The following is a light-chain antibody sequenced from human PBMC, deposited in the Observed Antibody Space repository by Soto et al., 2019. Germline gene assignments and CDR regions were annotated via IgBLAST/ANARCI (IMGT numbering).Light chain of an antibody. CDR2: GAS. V-gene: IGKV3-20*01. Sequence: EIVLTPSPGTRSLSPGERATLSCRASQSVSSSYLAWYQQKPGQAPRLLIYGASSRATGIPDRFSGSGSGTDFTLTISRLEPEDFAVYYCQQYGISPITFGQGTRLEI. J-gene: IGKJ5*01. CDR1: QSVSSSY. CDR3: QQYGISPIT.